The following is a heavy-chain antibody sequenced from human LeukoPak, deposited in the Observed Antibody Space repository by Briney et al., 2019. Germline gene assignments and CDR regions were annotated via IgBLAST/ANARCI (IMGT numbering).Heavy chain of an antibody. J-gene: IGHJ4*02. Sequence: PGGSLRLSCSASEFTFSSYAMQWVRQAPGKGLGYVSAISSNGGSTYYADSVKGRFTVSRDNSKNTLYLQMSSLRAEDTAVYYCAKGSWGDNWGQGTLVTVSS. CDR2: ISSNGGST. D-gene: IGHD3-16*01. CDR3: AKGSWGDN. V-gene: IGHV3-64D*09. CDR1: EFTFSSYA.